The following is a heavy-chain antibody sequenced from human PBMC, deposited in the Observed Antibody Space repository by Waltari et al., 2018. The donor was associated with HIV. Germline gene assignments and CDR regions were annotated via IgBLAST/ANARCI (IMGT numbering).Heavy chain of an antibody. CDR3: ARAVNAVGAPHWFAP. CDR1: GYKFPNYD. D-gene: IGHD1-26*01. V-gene: IGHV1-8*01. CDR2: RNPNSRNT. J-gene: IGHJ5*02. Sequence: QAQLVQSGAAVKKPGASVRISCKASGYKFPNYDINWVRQATGQGLEWMGWRNPNSRNTGYAQKFQGRVTMTRDTSITTAYMELSSLKSEDTAVYYCARAVNAVGAPHWFAPWGQGTLVTVSS.